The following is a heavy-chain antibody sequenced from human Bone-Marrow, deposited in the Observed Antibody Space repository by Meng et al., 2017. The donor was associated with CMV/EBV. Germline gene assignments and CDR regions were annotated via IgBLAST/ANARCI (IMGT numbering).Heavy chain of an antibody. CDR2: IYTSGST. V-gene: IGHV4-4*07. Sequence: ESLKISCTVSGGSISSYYWSWIRQPAGKGLEWIGRIYTSGSTNYNPSLKSRVTMSVDTSKNQFSLKLSSVTAADTAVYHCARFPGPYSSSSAQNYYYGMDVWGQGTTVTVSS. D-gene: IGHD6-6*01. CDR3: ARFPGPYSSSSAQNYYYGMDV. CDR1: GGSISSYY. J-gene: IGHJ6*02.